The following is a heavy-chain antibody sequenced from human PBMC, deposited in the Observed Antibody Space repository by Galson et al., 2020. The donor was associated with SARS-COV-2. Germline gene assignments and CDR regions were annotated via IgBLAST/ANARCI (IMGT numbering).Heavy chain of an antibody. CDR3: ARPFSGSYYGAFDI. Sequence: GGSLRLSCAASGFTFSSYAMHWVRQAPGKGLEWVAIISYDGSNKYYADSVKGRFTISRDNAKNTLYLQMNSLRAEDTAVYYCARPFSGSYYGAFDIWGQGTMVTGSS. CDR2: ISYDGSNK. J-gene: IGHJ3*02. D-gene: IGHD1-26*01. CDR1: GFTFSSYA. V-gene: IGHV3-30*04.